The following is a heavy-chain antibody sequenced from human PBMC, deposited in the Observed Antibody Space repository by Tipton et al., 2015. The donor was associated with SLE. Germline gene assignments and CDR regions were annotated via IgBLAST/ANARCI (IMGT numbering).Heavy chain of an antibody. Sequence: LRLSCSASGGSINNYYWSWIRQPPGKGLEWIGCVYYSGSTNYNPSLNSRVTISVDRSKSQLSLRLTSATAAETAVYYCARHREYSGHDYHYYYAMDVWGQGTTVSVSS. D-gene: IGHD5-12*01. CDR1: GGSINNYY. CDR3: ARHREYSGHDYHYYYAMDV. CDR2: VYYSGST. V-gene: IGHV4-59*08. J-gene: IGHJ6*02.